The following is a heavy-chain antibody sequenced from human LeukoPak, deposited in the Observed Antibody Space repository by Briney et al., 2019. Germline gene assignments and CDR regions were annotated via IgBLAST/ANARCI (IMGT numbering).Heavy chain of an antibody. CDR3: ARDYGDYWFDP. D-gene: IGHD4-17*01. CDR1: GGSISRSTYY. V-gene: IGHV4-39*01. Sequence: SETLSLTCTVSGGSISRSTYYWGWIRQPPGKGLEWIGNIYYSGSTYYNPSLKSRVTISVDTSKNQFSLKMSSVTAAETAVYYCARDYGDYWFDPWGQGTLVTVSS. J-gene: IGHJ5*02. CDR2: IYYSGST.